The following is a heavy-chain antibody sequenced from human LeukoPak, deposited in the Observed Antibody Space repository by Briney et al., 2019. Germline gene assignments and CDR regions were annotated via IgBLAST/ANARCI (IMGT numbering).Heavy chain of an antibody. J-gene: IGHJ4*02. V-gene: IGHV3-30*02. D-gene: IGHD6-19*01. Sequence: GGSLRLSCAASGFTFSSYGMHWVRQAPGKWLEWVAFIRYDGSNKYYADSVKGRFTISRDNSKNTLYLQMNSLRAEDTAVYYCAKDWSSGWSSYFDYWGQGTLVTVSS. CDR1: GFTFSSYG. CDR2: IRYDGSNK. CDR3: AKDWSSGWSSYFDY.